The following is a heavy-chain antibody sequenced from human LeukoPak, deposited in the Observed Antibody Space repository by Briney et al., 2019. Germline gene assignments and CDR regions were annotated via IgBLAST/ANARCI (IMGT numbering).Heavy chain of an antibody. D-gene: IGHD3-22*01. V-gene: IGHV3-21*01. CDR2: ISSSSSYI. J-gene: IGHJ3*02. CDR1: GFTFSSYS. Sequence: PGGSLRLSCAASGFTFSSYSMNWVRQAPGKGLEWVSPISSSSSYIYYADSVKGRFTISRDNSKNTLYLQMNSLRAEDTAVYYCARETNYYDSGGYYPDAFDIWGQGTMVTVSS. CDR3: ARETNYYDSGGYYPDAFDI.